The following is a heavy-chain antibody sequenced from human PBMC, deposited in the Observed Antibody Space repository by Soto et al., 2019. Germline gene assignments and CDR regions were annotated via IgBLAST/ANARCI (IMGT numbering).Heavy chain of an antibody. CDR3: ARDYASRIGGSGNGFDY. CDR2: IYYSGIT. J-gene: IGHJ4*02. V-gene: IGHV4-61*01. D-gene: IGHD1-26*01. Sequence: QVQLQESGPGLVKPSETLSLTCTVSGGSVSSGSYYWSWIRQPPGKGLEWIGYIYYSGITDYNPSLKSRVTISVDTAKTQSSLKLSSVTAADTAVYYCARDYASRIGGSGNGFDYWGQGTLVTVSS. CDR1: GGSVSSGSYY.